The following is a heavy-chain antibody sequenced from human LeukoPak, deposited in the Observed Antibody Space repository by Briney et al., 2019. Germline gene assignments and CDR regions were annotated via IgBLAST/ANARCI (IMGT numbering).Heavy chain of an antibody. V-gene: IGHV3-30*02. D-gene: IGHD2-2*02. J-gene: IGHJ4*02. CDR2: IRYDGSIE. Sequence: PGGSLRLSCAASGFTFSNHGMHWVRQAPGKGLEWVAFIRYDGSIEYYADSVKGRFTISRDNSKNTLFLQMNSPRAEDTAVYYCAKDLCSSTSCYIKKNFHYWGQGTLVTVSS. CDR1: GFTFSNHG. CDR3: AKDLCSSTSCYIKKNFHY.